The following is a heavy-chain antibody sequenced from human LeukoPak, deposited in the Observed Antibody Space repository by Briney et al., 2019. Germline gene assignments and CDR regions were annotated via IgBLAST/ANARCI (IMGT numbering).Heavy chain of an antibody. CDR2: ISVSGDRT. Sequence: PGGSLRHSCAASGFTFSIYGMSWVRQAPGKGLEWVTGISVSGDRTYYADSVKGRFTISRDSSKNTLSLQINSLRAEDTAVYSWAKGGMRRTAVEFVFVIGGKGTMATVSS. CDR3: AKGGMRRTAVEFVFVI. V-gene: IGHV3-23*01. J-gene: IGHJ3*02. D-gene: IGHD2-8*01. CDR1: GFTFSIYG.